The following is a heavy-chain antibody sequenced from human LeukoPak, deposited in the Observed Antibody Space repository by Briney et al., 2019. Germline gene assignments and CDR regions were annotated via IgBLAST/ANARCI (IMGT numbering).Heavy chain of an antibody. CDR2: IKSDGSGI. CDR3: AGGNSMDV. D-gene: IGHD1/OR15-1a*01. CDR1: GFPFSNSW. V-gene: IGHV3-7*03. J-gene: IGHJ6*04. Sequence: PGGSLRLSCAVSGFPFSNSWMYWVRQAPGKGLEGVANIKSDGSGISYVDSVKGRFIISRDNARNSLYLQMNSLRVEDPAVYFCAGGNSMDVWGKGTAVTVSS.